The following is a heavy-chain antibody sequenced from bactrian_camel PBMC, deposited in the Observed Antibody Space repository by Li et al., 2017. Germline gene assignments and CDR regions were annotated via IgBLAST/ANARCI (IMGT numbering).Heavy chain of an antibody. Sequence: VQLVESGGGLVQFGGSLRLSCAASGFAFSSYDMSWVRQAPGAGLEWISVIHRGGTITYYADSVKGRFTISRDDAKNALYLQLNSLKTEDTAMYYCTREDPGAGRADWGQGTQVTVS. V-gene: IGHV3S40*01. J-gene: IGHJ4*01. CDR2: IHRGGTIT. CDR1: GFAFSSYD. CDR3: TREDPGAGRAD. D-gene: IGHD6*01.